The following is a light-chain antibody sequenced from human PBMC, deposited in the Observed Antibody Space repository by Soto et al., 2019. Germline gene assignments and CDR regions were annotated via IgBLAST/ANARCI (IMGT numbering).Light chain of an antibody. CDR1: QSVSSSY. V-gene: IGKV3-20*01. CDR2: AAS. J-gene: IGKJ1*01. Sequence: MVWTHERGTMSXXPREXATLXXRXSQSVSSSYLAWYQQKPGHAPRLLIYAASIRATRIPDRFSGSGSGTDFTLTISRLEPEDFAVYYCQQYGIWPQTFGQGTEADIK. CDR3: QQYGIWPQT.